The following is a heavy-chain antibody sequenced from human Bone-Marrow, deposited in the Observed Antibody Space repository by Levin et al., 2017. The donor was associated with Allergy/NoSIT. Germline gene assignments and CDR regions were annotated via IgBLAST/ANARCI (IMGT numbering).Heavy chain of an antibody. Sequence: GESLKISCKASGYTFSSHHMHWVRQAPGQGLEWMGIISPSGDDTRSAQKFQGRVTMTRDTSMSTAYMELSSLTSEDTAVYYCTKDKNWASDYWGQGTLVTVSS. V-gene: IGHV1-46*01. D-gene: IGHD7-27*01. CDR1: GYTFSSHH. J-gene: IGHJ4*02. CDR3: TKDKNWASDY. CDR2: ISPSGDDT.